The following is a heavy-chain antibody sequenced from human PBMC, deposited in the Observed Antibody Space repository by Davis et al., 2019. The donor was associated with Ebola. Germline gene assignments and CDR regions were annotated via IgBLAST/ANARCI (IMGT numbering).Heavy chain of an antibody. D-gene: IGHD2-15*01. CDR1: GYTFTSYA. CDR2: INAGNGNT. Sequence: ASVKVSCKASGYTFTSYAMHWVRQAPGQRLEWMGWINAGNGNTKYSQKFQGRVTITRDTSASTAYMELSSLRSEDTAVYYCARTRRTLGYCSGGSCYLYYYYGMDVWGQGTTVTVSS. V-gene: IGHV1-3*01. J-gene: IGHJ6*02. CDR3: ARTRRTLGYCSGGSCYLYYYYGMDV.